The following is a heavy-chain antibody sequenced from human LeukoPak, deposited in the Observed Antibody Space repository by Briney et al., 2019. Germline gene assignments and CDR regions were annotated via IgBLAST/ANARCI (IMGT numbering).Heavy chain of an antibody. CDR3: ARLRRNSDRSDFFYYYDH. Sequence: GGSLRLPCAASVFTFSDSSMNCVRQAPGKGLEWVASVNTVSSYIYYADSMRGRFTISRDNSKNSLFLQMNSLRAEDTAVYYCARLRRNSDRSDFFYYYDHWGQGTLVTVSS. V-gene: IGHV3-21*01. J-gene: IGHJ4*02. CDR1: VFTFSDSS. D-gene: IGHD3-22*01. CDR2: VNTVSSYI.